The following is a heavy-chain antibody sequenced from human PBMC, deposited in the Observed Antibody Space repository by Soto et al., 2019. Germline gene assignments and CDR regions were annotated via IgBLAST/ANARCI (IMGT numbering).Heavy chain of an antibody. Sequence: GSLRLSCAACGLTFSRYWLSWVRQAPGKGLEWVANIKPDGSQKWYVDSVKGRFTISRDNAKKSLYLQMNSLRGEDTAVYYCARGDYYDTSGPFSDAFDIWGQGTMVTVSS. CDR2: IKPDGSQK. J-gene: IGHJ3*02. D-gene: IGHD3-16*01. V-gene: IGHV3-7*04. CDR1: GLTFSRYW. CDR3: ARGDYYDTSGPFSDAFDI.